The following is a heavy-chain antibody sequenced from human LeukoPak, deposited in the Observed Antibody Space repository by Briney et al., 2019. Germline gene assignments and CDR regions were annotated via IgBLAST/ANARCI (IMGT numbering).Heavy chain of an antibody. J-gene: IGHJ4*02. V-gene: IGHV1-2*02. Sequence: GASAKVSCKASGYTFTGYFMHWVRQAPGQGLQWLGWINLKSGYTNYARRFQGRVTMTRDTSITTAYMELRGLRSDDTAVYYCAAALDLDYSMISDFWGQGTLVTVSS. D-gene: IGHD4-11*01. CDR3: AAALDLDYSMISDF. CDR2: INLKSGYT. CDR1: GYTFTGYF.